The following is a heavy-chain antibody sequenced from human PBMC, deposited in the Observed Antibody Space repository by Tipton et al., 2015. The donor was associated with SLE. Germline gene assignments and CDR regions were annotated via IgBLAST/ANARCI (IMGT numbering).Heavy chain of an antibody. CDR1: GFTFDDYA. D-gene: IGHD3-10*01. Sequence: SLRLSCAASGFTFDDYAMHWVRQAPGKGLEWVSGIGWNSGSIDYADSVKGRFTISRDDAKNSLYLQMNSLRAEDTALYFCAKGRGSLIYHYGMDVWGQGTTVTVSS. CDR2: IGWNSGSI. CDR3: AKGRGSLIYHYGMDV. V-gene: IGHV3-9*01. J-gene: IGHJ6*02.